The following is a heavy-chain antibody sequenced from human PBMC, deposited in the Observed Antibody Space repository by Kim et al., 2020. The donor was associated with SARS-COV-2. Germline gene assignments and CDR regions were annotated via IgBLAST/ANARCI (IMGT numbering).Heavy chain of an antibody. CDR2: ISYDGNNK. CDR3: ASWIGDYGDFHYYYGIDV. D-gene: IGHD4-17*01. Sequence: GGSLRLSCAASGFTFSSYAMHWVRQAPGKGLEWVAVISYDGNNKYYADSVEGRFAISRENSKNTLYLQMNSLRPEDTAVYYCASWIGDYGDFHYYYGIDVWGQGATVTVS. V-gene: IGHV3-30*09. CDR1: GFTFSSYA. J-gene: IGHJ6*02.